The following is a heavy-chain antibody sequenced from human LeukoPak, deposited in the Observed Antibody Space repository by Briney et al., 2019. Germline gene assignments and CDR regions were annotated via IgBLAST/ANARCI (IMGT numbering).Heavy chain of an antibody. V-gene: IGHV1-8*01. J-gene: IGHJ4*02. CDR1: GYTFTSYD. Sequence: GASVKVSCKASGYTFTSYDINWVRQATGQGLEWMGWMNPNSVNAGYSQKFQGRGTMTRNTSTSTAYMELSSLRSEDTAVYYCARYDSGYDAFDYWGQGTLVTVSS. D-gene: IGHD5-12*01. CDR2: MNPNSVNA. CDR3: ARYDSGYDAFDY.